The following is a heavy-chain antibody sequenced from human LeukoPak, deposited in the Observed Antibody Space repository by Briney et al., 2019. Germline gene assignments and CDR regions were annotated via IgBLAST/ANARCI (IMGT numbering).Heavy chain of an antibody. V-gene: IGHV4-38-2*02. Sequence: SETLSLTCTVSGYPISSGYYWGWIRQPPGKGLEWIGSIYHSGSTYYNPSLKSRVTISVDTSKNQFSLKLSSVTAADTAVYYCARGAGAVAPFDYWGQGTLVTVSS. J-gene: IGHJ4*02. CDR2: IYHSGST. CDR3: ARGAGAVAPFDY. CDR1: GYPISSGYY. D-gene: IGHD6-19*01.